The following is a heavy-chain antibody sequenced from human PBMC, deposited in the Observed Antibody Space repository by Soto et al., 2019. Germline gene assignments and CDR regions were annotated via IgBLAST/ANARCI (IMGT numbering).Heavy chain of an antibody. CDR1: GYTFTSYA. J-gene: IGHJ6*03. CDR2: INAGNGNT. CDR3: ASGVRGVILDYYYYMDV. V-gene: IGHV1-3*01. D-gene: IGHD3-10*01. Sequence: GASVKVSCKASGYTFTSYAMHWVRQAPGQRLEWMGWINAGNGNTKYSQKFQGRVTITRDTSASTAYMELSSLRSEDTAVYYCASGVRGVILDYYYYMDVWGKGTTVTVSS.